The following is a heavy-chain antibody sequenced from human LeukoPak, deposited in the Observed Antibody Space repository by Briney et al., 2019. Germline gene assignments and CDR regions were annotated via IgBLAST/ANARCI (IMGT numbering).Heavy chain of an antibody. CDR1: GGSISSGGYY. J-gene: IGHJ4*02. Sequence: SETLSLTCTVSGGSISSGGYYWSWIRQPAGKGLEWIGRMYTSGNTNYNPSLKSRATISVDTSKNQFSLELSSVTAADTAVYYCARGKGRDGNNWLFDYWGQGTLVTVSS. D-gene: IGHD5-24*01. CDR2: MYTSGNT. V-gene: IGHV4-61*02. CDR3: ARGKGRDGNNWLFDY.